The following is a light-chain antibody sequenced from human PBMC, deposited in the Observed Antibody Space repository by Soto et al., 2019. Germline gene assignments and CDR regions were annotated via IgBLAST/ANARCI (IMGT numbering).Light chain of an antibody. Sequence: EIVLTQSPATLSLSPGERATLSCRASQSVSSYLAWYQQKPGQAPRLLIYEASNRATGIPARFSGSGSGTDFTLTISSLEPEDSAVYYCQPRSNWSTFGQGTRLEIK. CDR1: QSVSSY. J-gene: IGKJ5*01. V-gene: IGKV3-11*01. CDR2: EAS. CDR3: QPRSNWST.